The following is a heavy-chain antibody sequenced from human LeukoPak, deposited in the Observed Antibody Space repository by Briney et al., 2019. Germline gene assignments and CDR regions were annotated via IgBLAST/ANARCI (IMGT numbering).Heavy chain of an antibody. D-gene: IGHD2-2*01. Sequence: ASVKVSCKASGYTFTSYGIGWVRQAPGQGLEWMGWISAYNGNTNYAQKLQGRVTLTTDTSTSTAYMELRSLRYGGTAVYYCARDCSSTSCYPDYWGQGTLVTVSS. CDR3: ARDCSSTSCYPDY. CDR1: GYTFTSYG. V-gene: IGHV1-18*01. J-gene: IGHJ4*02. CDR2: ISAYNGNT.